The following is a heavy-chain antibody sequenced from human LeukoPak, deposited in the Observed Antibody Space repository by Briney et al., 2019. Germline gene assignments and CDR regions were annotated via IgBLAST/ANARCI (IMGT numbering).Heavy chain of an antibody. V-gene: IGHV3-11*04. CDR3: ARDRHITMVRHGMDV. D-gene: IGHD3-10*01. CDR1: GFTFSDYY. CDR2: ISSSGSTI. Sequence: PGGSLRLSCAASGFTFSDYYMSWIRQAPGKGLEWVSYISSSGSTIYYADSVKGRFTISRDNAKNSLYLQMNSLRAEDTAVYYCARDRHITMVRHGMDVWGQGTTVTVSS. J-gene: IGHJ6*02.